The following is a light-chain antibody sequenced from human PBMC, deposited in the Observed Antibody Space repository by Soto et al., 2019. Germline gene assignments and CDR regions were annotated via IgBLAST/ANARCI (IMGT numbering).Light chain of an antibody. J-gene: IGLJ1*01. CDR3: CSYAGSSSFV. CDR2: EGS. V-gene: IGLV2-23*01. Sequence: QSVLTQPASVSWSPVHSITISCTGTSSDVGSYNLVSWYQQHPRKAPKLIIYEGSKRPSGVSNRFSGSKSGNTASLTISGLQAKDEADYFCCSYAGSSSFVFGTATKPTVL. CDR1: SSDVGSYNL.